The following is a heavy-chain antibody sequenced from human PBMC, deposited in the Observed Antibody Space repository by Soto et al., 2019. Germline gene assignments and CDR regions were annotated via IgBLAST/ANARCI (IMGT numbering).Heavy chain of an antibody. CDR3: ARDSEESSTPDY. J-gene: IGHJ4*02. CDR1: GFTFSSYG. D-gene: IGHD1-1*01. V-gene: IGHV3-33*01. CDR2: IWYDGSNK. Sequence: GGSLRLSCAASGFTFSSYGMHWVRQAPGKGLEWVAVIWYDGSNKYYADSVKGRFTISRDNSKNTLYLQMNSLRAEDTAVYYYARDSEESSTPDYWGQGTLVTVSS.